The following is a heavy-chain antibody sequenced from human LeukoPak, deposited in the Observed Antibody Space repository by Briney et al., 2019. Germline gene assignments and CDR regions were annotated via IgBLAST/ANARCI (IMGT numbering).Heavy chain of an antibody. V-gene: IGHV4-59*08. CDR1: GDSISSYY. Sequence: SETLSLTCIVSGDSISSYYWSWIRQPPGKGLEWIGYIYYSESTNYNPSLKSRVTISIDTSKNQFSLKLSSVTAADTAMYYCVRHSCGGGTCYRWFDPWGQGTLVTVSS. D-gene: IGHD2-15*01. CDR2: IYYSEST. J-gene: IGHJ5*02. CDR3: VRHSCGGGTCYRWFDP.